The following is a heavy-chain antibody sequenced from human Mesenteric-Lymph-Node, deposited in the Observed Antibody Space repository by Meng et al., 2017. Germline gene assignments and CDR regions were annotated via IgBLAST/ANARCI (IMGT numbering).Heavy chain of an antibody. D-gene: IGHD2-2*01. CDR2: IYHSGST. J-gene: IGHJ4*02. V-gene: IGHV4-4*02. Sequence: VRVQESGPGRVKPSEPLSLTCVVSGASISSGNWWNWVRQPPGKGLEWIGDIYHSGSTNYNPSLKSRVTISVDKSKNQFSLKLSSVTAADTAMYYCARGGGCSSSSCDLDYWGQGVLVTVSS. CDR3: ARGGGCSSSSCDLDY. CDR1: GASISSGNW.